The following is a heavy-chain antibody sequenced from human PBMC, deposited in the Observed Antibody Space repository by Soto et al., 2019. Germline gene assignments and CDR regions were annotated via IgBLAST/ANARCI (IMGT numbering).Heavy chain of an antibody. J-gene: IGHJ3*02. CDR3: ARGDYHDTSGPFSDAFDI. D-gene: IGHD3-22*01. CDR1: GFTFSSYW. CDR2: IKPDGSQK. Sequence: PGGSLRLSCAASGFTFSSYWMSWLRQAPGKGLEWVANIKPDGSQKWYGDSVKGRFTISRDNAKNSLYLQMNSLRAEDTAVYYCARGDYHDTSGPFSDAFDIWGQGTMVTVSS. V-gene: IGHV3-7*04.